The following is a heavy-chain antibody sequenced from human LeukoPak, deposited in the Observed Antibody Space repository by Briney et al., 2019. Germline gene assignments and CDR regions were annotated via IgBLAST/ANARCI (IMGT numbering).Heavy chain of an antibody. CDR3: ARGGSRVVTYGNFDY. CDR1: GYTFTSYA. V-gene: IGHV1-18*01. J-gene: IGHJ4*02. Sequence: GASVKVSCKASGYTFTSYAISWVRQAPGQGLEWMGWISTYSGNTNYAQKFQGRITMTTETSTSTAYMELRSLRSDDTAVYYCARGGSRVVTYGNFDYWGQGTLVIVSS. D-gene: IGHD2-21*02. CDR2: ISTYSGNT.